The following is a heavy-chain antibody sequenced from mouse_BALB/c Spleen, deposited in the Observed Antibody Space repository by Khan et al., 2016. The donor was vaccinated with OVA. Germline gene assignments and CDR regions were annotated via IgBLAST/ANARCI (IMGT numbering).Heavy chain of an antibody. CDR3: ARGGYGGFAY. CDR1: GYTFTSYD. D-gene: IGHD1-1*01. Sequence: QVQLQQSGAELVKPGASVKLSCKASGYTFTSYDINWVRQRPEQGLAWIGWIFPGDGSNKYNEKFKGKATLTTDKSSSTAYMQLSRLTSEDSAVYFCARGGYGGFAYWGQGTLVTVSA. V-gene: IGHV1-85*01. J-gene: IGHJ3*01. CDR2: IFPGDGSN.